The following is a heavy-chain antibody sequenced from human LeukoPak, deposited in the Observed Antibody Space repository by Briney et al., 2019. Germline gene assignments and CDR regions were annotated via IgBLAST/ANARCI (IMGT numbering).Heavy chain of an antibody. J-gene: IGHJ3*02. D-gene: IGHD2-21*01. CDR3: ARSRTLWGAFDI. V-gene: IGHV3-13*01. Sequence: GVSLRLSCAACGFTHSSLDEHWVRQTTGKALEWVSGIGSAGNTYYLDSVKGRFTISRENAKDSLYLQMNSLRAGDTAVYYCARSRTLWGAFDIRGQGTMVTVSS. CDR2: IGSAGNT. CDR1: GFTHSSLD.